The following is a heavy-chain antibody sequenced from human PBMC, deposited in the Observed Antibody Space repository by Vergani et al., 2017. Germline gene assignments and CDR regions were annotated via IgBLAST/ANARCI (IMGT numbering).Heavy chain of an antibody. Sequence: QVQLQESGPGLVKPSQTLSLTCTVSGGSISSGDYYWSWIRQPXGKGLEWIGYIYYSGSTYYNPSLKSRVTISVDTSKNQFSLKLSSVTAADTAVYYCARMAGAFDSSARTSAFDIWGQGTMVTVSS. CDR2: IYYSGST. J-gene: IGHJ3*02. CDR3: ARMAGAFDSSARTSAFDI. D-gene: IGHD3-22*01. CDR1: GGSISSGDYY. V-gene: IGHV4-30-4*01.